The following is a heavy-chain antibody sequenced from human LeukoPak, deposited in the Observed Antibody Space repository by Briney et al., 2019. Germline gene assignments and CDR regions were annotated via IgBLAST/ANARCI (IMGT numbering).Heavy chain of an antibody. V-gene: IGHV4-39*01. D-gene: IGHD3-3*02. Sequence: SETLSLTCIVSGVSISGSDYYWGYIRQPPGKGLVWIGNIYYTGTTYYNPSLKSRVTISVDTSKNQFSLKLSSVTAADTSVYYCARSFGPGISSHYFDYWGQGIMVTVSS. J-gene: IGHJ4*02. CDR2: IYYTGTT. CDR3: ARSFGPGISSHYFDY. CDR1: GVSISGSDYY.